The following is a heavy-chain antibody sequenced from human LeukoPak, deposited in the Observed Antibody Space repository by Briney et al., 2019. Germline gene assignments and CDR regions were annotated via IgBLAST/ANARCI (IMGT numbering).Heavy chain of an antibody. CDR2: IKNKIASGTT. CDR3: TTNDAFDI. Sequence: GWSLRLSCAASGFTFSNAWMNWVRQAPGKGLEWVGRIKNKIASGTTDYAAPAKGRFTISRDDSKNTLFLQMNSLKTEDTAMYYCTTNDAFDIWGQGTMVTVSS. CDR1: GFTFSNAW. V-gene: IGHV3-15*01. J-gene: IGHJ3*02.